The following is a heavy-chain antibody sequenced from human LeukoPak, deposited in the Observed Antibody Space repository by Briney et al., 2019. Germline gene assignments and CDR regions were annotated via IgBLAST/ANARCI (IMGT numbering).Heavy chain of an antibody. D-gene: IGHD3-22*01. CDR2: MNPNSGNT. J-gene: IGHJ3*02. V-gene: IGHV1-8*01. CDR3: AADYYDSSGYYLGAFDI. Sequence: ASVKVSCKASGYTFTSYDINWVRQATGQGLEWMGWMNPNSGNTGYAQKFQGRVTMTRNTSMSTAYMELSSLRSEDTAVYYCAADYYDSSGYYLGAFDIWGQGTMVTVSS. CDR1: GYTFTSYD.